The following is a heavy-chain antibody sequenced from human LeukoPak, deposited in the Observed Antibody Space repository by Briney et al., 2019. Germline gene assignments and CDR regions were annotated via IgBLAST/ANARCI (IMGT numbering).Heavy chain of an antibody. J-gene: IGHJ4*02. Sequence: GGSLRLSCAASGFTFSSYGMSWVRQAPGKGLEWVSTISGGGDATYYADPVKGRFTISRDNSKNTLYLQMNSLRVEDTAVYYCARDSSMLRGPLVIYYFDFWGQGTLVTVSS. CDR3: ARDSSMLRGPLVIYYFDF. V-gene: IGHV3-23*01. D-gene: IGHD3-10*01. CDR1: GFTFSSYG. CDR2: ISGGGDAT.